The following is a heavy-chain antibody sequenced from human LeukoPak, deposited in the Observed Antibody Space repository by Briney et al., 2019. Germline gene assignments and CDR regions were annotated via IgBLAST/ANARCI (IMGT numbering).Heavy chain of an antibody. CDR2: INRSGST. D-gene: IGHD6-13*01. Sequence: SETLSLTCTVSGGSFSSSTYYWVWIRQAPGQGLEWIGKINRSGSTNYNPSLKSRVTISVDTSKNQFSLKLSSVTAADTAVYYCARGEGVYSSSWYARVKQNNWFDPWGQGTLVTVSS. CDR3: ARGEGVYSSSWYARVKQNNWFDP. V-gene: IGHV4-39*07. J-gene: IGHJ5*02. CDR1: GGSFSSSTYY.